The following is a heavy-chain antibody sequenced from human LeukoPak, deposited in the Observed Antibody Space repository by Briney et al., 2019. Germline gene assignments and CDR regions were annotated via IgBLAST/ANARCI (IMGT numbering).Heavy chain of an antibody. D-gene: IGHD2-15*01. CDR1: GFTFSDAW. CDR3: TTRRQDGW. CDR2: IKSKSDGGTI. J-gene: IGHJ4*02. V-gene: IGHV3-15*01. Sequence: GGSLRLSCVGSGFTFSDAWMSWVRQAPGKGLEWVGRIKSKSDGGTIDYAAPVKARFTISRDDSRNTLYLQMNSLKTEDTAVYYCTTRRQDGWWGQGTLVTVS.